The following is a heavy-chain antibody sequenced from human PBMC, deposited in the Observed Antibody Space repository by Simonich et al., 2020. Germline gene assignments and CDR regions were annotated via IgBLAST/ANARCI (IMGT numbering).Heavy chain of an antibody. V-gene: IGHV3-13*01. J-gene: IGHJ5*02. D-gene: IGHD1-26*01. CDR1: GFTFSSYD. Sequence: EVQLVESGGGLVQPGGSLRLSCAASGFTFSSYDMHWVRQVTGKGLGWFSSIGTVGKKYYPGSVKGRFTISRENAKNSLYLQMNSLRAGDTAVYYCARGGYSGSYNWFDPWGQGTLVTVSS. CDR2: IGTVGKK. CDR3: ARGGYSGSYNWFDP.